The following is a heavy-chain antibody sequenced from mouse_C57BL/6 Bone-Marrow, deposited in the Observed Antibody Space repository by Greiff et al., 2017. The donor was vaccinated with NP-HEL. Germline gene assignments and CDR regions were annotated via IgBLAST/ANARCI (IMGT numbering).Heavy chain of an antibody. CDR3: ARLTTVVEYFDV. D-gene: IGHD1-1*01. Sequence: VQLQQPGAELVMPGASVKLSCKASGYTFTSYWMHWVKQRPGQGLEWIGEIDPSDSYTNYNQKFKGKSTLTVDKSSSTAYMQLSSLTSEDSAVYYCARLTTVVEYFDVWGTGTTVTVSS. V-gene: IGHV1-69*01. J-gene: IGHJ1*03. CDR2: IDPSDSYT. CDR1: GYTFTSYW.